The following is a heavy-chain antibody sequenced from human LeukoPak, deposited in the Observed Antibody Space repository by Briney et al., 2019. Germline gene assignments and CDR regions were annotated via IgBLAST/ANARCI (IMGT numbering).Heavy chain of an antibody. CDR2: IYTDGST. D-gene: IGHD2-21*01. Sequence: PGGSLRLSCAASGFTVSSHYMGWVRQAPGKGLEWVSVIYTDGSTYYADSVKGRFTISRDNSKNTLDLQMNSLRVEDTAVYYCTRGCGAYVTAADYWGQGTQVTVSS. CDR3: TRGCGAYVTAADY. J-gene: IGHJ4*02. CDR1: GFTVSSHY. V-gene: IGHV3-66*01.